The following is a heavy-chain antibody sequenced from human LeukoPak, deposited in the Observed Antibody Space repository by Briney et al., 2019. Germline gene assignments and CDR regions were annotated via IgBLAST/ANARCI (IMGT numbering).Heavy chain of an antibody. CDR3: ARYQRWSGAHLDY. CDR1: GYSFTSYW. D-gene: IGHD3/OR15-3a*01. CDR2: IYPGDSDT. V-gene: IGHV5-51*01. J-gene: IGHJ4*02. Sequence: LGESLKISCKGSGYSFTSYWIGWVRQMPGKGLEWMGIIYPGDSDTRYSPSFQGQVTISADKSISTAYLQWSSLKASDTAMYYCARYQRWSGAHLDYWGQGTLVTVSS.